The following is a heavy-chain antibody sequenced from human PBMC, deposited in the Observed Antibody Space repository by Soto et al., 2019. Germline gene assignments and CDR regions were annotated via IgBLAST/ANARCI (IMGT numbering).Heavy chain of an antibody. CDR1: GYNFNSYT. CDR3: ARELGYCISTSCLNKYHNWFDP. J-gene: IGHJ5*02. CDR2: ISAYNGNT. D-gene: IGHD2-2*01. V-gene: IGHV1-18*01. Sequence: ASVKVSCKASGYNFNSYTISWVRQAPGQGLEWMGRISAYNGNTNYAQKLQGRVTMTTDTSTSTAYMELRSLRSDDTAVYYCARELGYCISTSCLNKYHNWFDPWGQGTLVTVSS.